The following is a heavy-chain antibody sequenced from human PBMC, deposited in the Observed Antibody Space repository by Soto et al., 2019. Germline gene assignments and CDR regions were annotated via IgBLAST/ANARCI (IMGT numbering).Heavy chain of an antibody. CDR2: ISDNGKYI. V-gene: IGHV3-21*01. J-gene: IGHJ6*02. CDR3: ARGYSSSSVHMGRYYGMDV. Sequence: PGGSLRLSCAASGFTFRLYSLNWVRQAPGKGLEWVSSISDNGKYIYYADSVKGRFTISRDNAKNSLYLQMNSLRAEDTAVYYCARGYSSSSVHMGRYYGMDVWGQGTTVTVSS. CDR1: GFTFRLYS. D-gene: IGHD6-6*01.